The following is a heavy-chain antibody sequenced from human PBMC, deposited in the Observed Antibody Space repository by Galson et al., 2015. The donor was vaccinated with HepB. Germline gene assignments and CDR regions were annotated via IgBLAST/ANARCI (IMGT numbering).Heavy chain of an antibody. CDR2: FDPEDGET. Sequence: SVKVSCKVSGYTLTELSMHWVRQAPGKGLEWMGGFDPEDGETIYAQKFQGRVTMTEDTSTDTAYMELSSLRSEDTAVYYCAADITIFGVVIPWGQGTLVTVSS. D-gene: IGHD3-3*01. CDR3: AADITIFGVVIP. J-gene: IGHJ5*02. CDR1: GYTLTELS. V-gene: IGHV1-24*01.